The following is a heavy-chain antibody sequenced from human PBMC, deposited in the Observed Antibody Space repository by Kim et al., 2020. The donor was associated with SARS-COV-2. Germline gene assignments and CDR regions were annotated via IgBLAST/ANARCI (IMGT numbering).Heavy chain of an antibody. Sequence: GGSLRLSCAASGFTFSSYSMNWVRQAPGKGLEWVSSISSSSSYIYYADSVKGRFTISRDNAKNSLYLQMNSLRAEDTAVYYCARDMRAGDSSGYYAFDYWGQGTLVTVSS. CDR1: GFTFSSYS. CDR2: ISSSSSYI. V-gene: IGHV3-21*01. D-gene: IGHD3-22*01. CDR3: ARDMRAGDSSGYYAFDY. J-gene: IGHJ4*02.